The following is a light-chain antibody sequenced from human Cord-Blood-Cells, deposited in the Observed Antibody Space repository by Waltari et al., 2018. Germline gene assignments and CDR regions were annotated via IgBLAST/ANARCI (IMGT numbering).Light chain of an antibody. Sequence: QSALTQPASVSGSPGQSITISCTGTSSDVGGYNYVSWYQQHPGKAPKLMIYDGSKRASGVSNRFYGSKYGNPASLTISGLQAEDEADYYCSSYTSSSTFYVFGTGTKVTVL. CDR2: DGS. CDR1: SSDVGGYNY. CDR3: SSYTSSSTFYV. J-gene: IGLJ1*01. V-gene: IGLV2-14*01.